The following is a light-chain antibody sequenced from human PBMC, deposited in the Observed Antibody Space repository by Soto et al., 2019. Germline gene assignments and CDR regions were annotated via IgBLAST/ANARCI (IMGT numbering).Light chain of an antibody. V-gene: IGKV1-9*01. CDR3: QQLNSKRT. CDR1: QGISSY. CDR2: AAS. Sequence: DIQLTQSPSFLFASVRDRVTLTSPASQGISSYLAWYQQKPGKAPKLLIYAASTLQSGVPSRFSGSGSGTEFTLTISSLQPEDFATYYCQQLNSKRTFGQGTKVDIK. J-gene: IGKJ1*01.